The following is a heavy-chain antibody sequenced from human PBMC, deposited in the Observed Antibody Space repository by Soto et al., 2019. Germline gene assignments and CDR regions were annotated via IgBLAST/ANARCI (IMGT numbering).Heavy chain of an antibody. Sequence: ASVKVSCKASGYAFGNYPITWVRQAPGQGLEWMGWISAYNGNTKYGQKLQERVTMTIDTSTKTAYMELRSLRYDDTAVYYCAREMSTMTLFDYWGQGTVVTVSS. CDR3: AREMSTMTLFDY. V-gene: IGHV1-18*04. J-gene: IGHJ4*02. CDR1: GYAFGNYP. CDR2: ISAYNGNT. D-gene: IGHD1-1*01.